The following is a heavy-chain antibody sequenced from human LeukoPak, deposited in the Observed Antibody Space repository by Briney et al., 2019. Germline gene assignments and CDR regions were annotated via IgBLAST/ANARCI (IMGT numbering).Heavy chain of an antibody. J-gene: IGHJ4*02. CDR2: ISGSGGST. CDR3: AKSGKGGYYYDSSGAVYYFDY. Sequence: GGSLRLSCAASGFTFSSHAMSWVRQAPGKGLEWVSAISGSGGSTYYADSVKGRFTISRDNSKNTLYLQMNSLRAEDTAVYYCAKSGKGGYYYDSSGAVYYFDYWGQGTLVTVSS. V-gene: IGHV3-23*01. CDR1: GFTFSSHA. D-gene: IGHD3-22*01.